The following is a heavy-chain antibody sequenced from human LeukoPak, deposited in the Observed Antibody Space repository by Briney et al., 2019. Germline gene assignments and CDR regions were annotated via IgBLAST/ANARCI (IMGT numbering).Heavy chain of an antibody. D-gene: IGHD3/OR15-3a*01. CDR3: ARQTGSGLFILP. J-gene: IGHJ4*02. Sequence: SETLSLTCAVYGASFSGYYWSWIRQPPGKGLEWIGEINHGGSTNYNPSLKSRVTISVDTSKNQFSLRLTSVTAADTAVYYCARQTGSGLFILPGGQGTLVTVSS. CDR1: GASFSGYY. V-gene: IGHV4-34*01. CDR2: INHGGST.